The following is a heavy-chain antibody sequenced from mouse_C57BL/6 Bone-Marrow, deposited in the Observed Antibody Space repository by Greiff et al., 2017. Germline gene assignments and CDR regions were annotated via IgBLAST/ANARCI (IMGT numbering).Heavy chain of an antibody. V-gene: IGHV5-4*01. CDR2: ISDGGSYT. Sequence: EVKLVESGGGLVKPGGSLKLSCAASGFTFSSYAMSWVRQTPEQRLEWVATISDGGSYTYYPDNVKGRFTISRDNAKNNLYLQMSHLKSEDTAMYYCARDYYGSTYYWFDYWGQGTTLTVSS. CDR1: GFTFSSYA. J-gene: IGHJ2*01. CDR3: ARDYYGSTYYWFDY. D-gene: IGHD1-1*01.